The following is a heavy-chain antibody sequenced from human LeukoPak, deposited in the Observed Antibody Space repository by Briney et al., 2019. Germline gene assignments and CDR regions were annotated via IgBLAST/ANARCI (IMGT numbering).Heavy chain of an antibody. CDR3: ARDSSSGWYYGMDV. V-gene: IGHV3-21*01. CDR2: ISSSSSYI. Sequence: PGGSLRLSCAASGFTFSSYSMNWVRQAPGKGLEWVSSISSSSSYIYYADSVKGRFTISRDNAKNSLYLQMNSLRAEDTAVYYCARDSSSGWYYGMDVWGQGTTVTVSS. CDR1: GFTFSSYS. D-gene: IGHD6-19*01. J-gene: IGHJ6*02.